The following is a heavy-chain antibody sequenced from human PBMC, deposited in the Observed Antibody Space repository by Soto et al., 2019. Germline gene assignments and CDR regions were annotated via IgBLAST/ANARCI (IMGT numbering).Heavy chain of an antibody. CDR1: GYTFTRQG. D-gene: IGHD2-15*01. CDR3: ARDGYCSGGSCPVGTYYYYGMDV. CDR2: ISAYNGNT. V-gene: IGHV1-18*01. Sequence: GAPVKVSCKASGYTFTRQGISCVRQAPGQGLEWIGWISAYNGNTNYAPKLQGRVTMTTDTSTSTAYMELRSLRSDDTAVYYCARDGYCSGGSCPVGTYYYYGMDVWGQGTTVTVSS. J-gene: IGHJ6*02.